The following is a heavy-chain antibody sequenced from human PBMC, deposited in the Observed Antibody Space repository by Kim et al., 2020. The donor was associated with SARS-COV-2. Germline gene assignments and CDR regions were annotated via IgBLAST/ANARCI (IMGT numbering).Heavy chain of an antibody. CDR3: ARVGYSSSWYMTPSLRAEYFQH. J-gene: IGHJ1*01. CDR1: GFTFSSYG. D-gene: IGHD6-13*01. V-gene: IGHV3-33*01. CDR2: IWYDGSNK. Sequence: GGSLRLSCAASGFTFSSYGMHWVRQAPGKGLEWVAVIWYDGSNKYYADSVKGRFTISRDNSKNTLYLQMNSLRAEDTAVYYCARVGYSSSWYMTPSLRAEYFQHWGQGTLVTVSS.